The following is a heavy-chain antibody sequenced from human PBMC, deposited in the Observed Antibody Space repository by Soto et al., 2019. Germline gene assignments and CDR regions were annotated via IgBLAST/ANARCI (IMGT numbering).Heavy chain of an antibody. CDR1: GFTFSHYP. J-gene: IGHJ4*02. V-gene: IGHV3-30-3*01. D-gene: IGHD3-10*01. CDR3: ARDMRHDYASGRLDY. Sequence: QVKLVESGGGVVQPGASLRLSCVASGFTFSHYPLHWVRRAPGKELEWVAVISYDGNDESYSDSVKGRFTISRDNSKTTVYLQMNSLRADDMAVYHCARDMRHDYASGRLDYLGQGTLVTVSS. CDR2: ISYDGNDE.